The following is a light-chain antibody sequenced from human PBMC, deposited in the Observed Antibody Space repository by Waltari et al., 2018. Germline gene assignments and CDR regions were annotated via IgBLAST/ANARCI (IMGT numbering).Light chain of an antibody. J-gene: IGKJ2*01. CDR1: TRVFYSSNNKNH. CDR2: WAS. V-gene: IGKV4-1*01. CDR3: QQYFGTPPYT. Sequence: DIVMTQSPDSLAVSLGERATIHCKASTRVFYSSNNKNHLAWYQQKPGQSPKLLIYWASTRESGVPDRFSGSGSGTDFTLTISSLQAEDVAVYYCQQYFGTPPYTFGQGTKLEIK.